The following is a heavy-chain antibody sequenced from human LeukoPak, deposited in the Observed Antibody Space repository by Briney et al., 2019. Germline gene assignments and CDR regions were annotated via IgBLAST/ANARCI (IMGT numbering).Heavy chain of an antibody. D-gene: IGHD1-14*01. J-gene: IGHJ6*02. CDR3: AKAPRRYYYSPYGMDV. CDR2: ISWNSGSI. CDR1: GFTFSTYA. V-gene: IGHV3-9*01. Sequence: GGSLRLSCAASGFTFSTYAMHWVRQAPGKGLEWVSGISWNSGSIGYADSVKGRFTISRDNAKNSLYLQMNSLRAEDTALYYCAKAPRRYYYSPYGMDVWGQGTTVTVSS.